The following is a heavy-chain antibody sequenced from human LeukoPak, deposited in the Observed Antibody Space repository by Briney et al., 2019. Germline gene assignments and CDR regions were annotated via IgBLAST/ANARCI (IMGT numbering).Heavy chain of an antibody. Sequence: GGSLRLSCAASGFTVSSNYMSWVRQAPGKGLEWVSAISGSGGSTYYADSVKGRFTISRDNSKNTLYLQMNSLRAEDTAVYYCARGGESYYGSGSHDYWGQGTLVTVSS. CDR3: ARGGESYYGSGSHDY. J-gene: IGHJ4*02. CDR2: ISGSGGST. V-gene: IGHV3-23*01. CDR1: GFTVSSNY. D-gene: IGHD3-10*01.